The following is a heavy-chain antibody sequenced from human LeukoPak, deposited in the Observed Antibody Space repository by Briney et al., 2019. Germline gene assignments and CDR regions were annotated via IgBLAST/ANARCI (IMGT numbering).Heavy chain of an antibody. D-gene: IGHD4-17*01. CDR3: AAELYGVYTDCCTFHL. V-gene: IGHV1-58*01. CDR2: IIAG. Sequence: SVKVSCKTSGFTFSTSAVQWVRQARGQRLEWIGWIIAGLQGRFTITRDMSTNTAYMELSSLGSEDSAVYYCAAELYGVYTDCCTFHLWGQGTLVTVSS. J-gene: IGHJ3*01. CDR1: GFTFSTSA.